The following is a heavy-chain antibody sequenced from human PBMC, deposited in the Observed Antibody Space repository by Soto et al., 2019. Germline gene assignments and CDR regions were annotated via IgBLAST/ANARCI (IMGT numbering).Heavy chain of an antibody. J-gene: IGHJ4*02. CDR1: GFTFSSYG. D-gene: IGHD6-19*01. CDR3: GAGQFFSDY. Sequence: QVQLVESGGGVVQPGRYLRLYCAASGFTFSSYGMHWVRQAPGKGLEWVALISFDGSNTYYADSVKGRFTISRDNSQNTLYLQMHSLRAEDTSLYYCGAGQFFSDYGGQGALVTVSS. CDR2: ISFDGSNT. V-gene: IGHV3-30*03.